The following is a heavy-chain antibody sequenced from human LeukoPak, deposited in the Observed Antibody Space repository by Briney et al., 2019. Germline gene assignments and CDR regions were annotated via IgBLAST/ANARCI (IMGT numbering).Heavy chain of an antibody. J-gene: IGHJ5*02. CDR2: INHSGST. CDR1: GGSFSGYY. Sequence: SETLSLTCAVYGGSFSGYYWSWIRQPPGKGLEWIGEINHSGSTNYNPSLKSRVTISVDTSKNQFSLKLSSVTAADTAVYYCARRKYYYGSGRSSVWFDPWGQGTLVTVSS. D-gene: IGHD3-10*01. CDR3: ARRKYYYGSGRSSVWFDP. V-gene: IGHV4-34*01.